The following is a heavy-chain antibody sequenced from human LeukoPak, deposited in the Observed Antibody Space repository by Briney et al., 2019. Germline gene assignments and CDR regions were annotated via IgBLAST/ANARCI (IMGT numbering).Heavy chain of an antibody. CDR3: ARDGYGSGSHDY. Sequence: GGPLRLFCAASGFTFSTYWMSWVRQAPGKGLEWVANINQDGSEKYYVDSVKGRFTISRDNAKNSLYLQVNSLRGEDTAVYYCARDGYGSGSHDYWGQGTLVTVSS. D-gene: IGHD3-10*01. V-gene: IGHV3-7*04. CDR1: GFTFSTYW. CDR2: INQDGSEK. J-gene: IGHJ4*02.